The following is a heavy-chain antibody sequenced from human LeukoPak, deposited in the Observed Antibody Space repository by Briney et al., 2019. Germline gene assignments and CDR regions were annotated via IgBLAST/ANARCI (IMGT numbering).Heavy chain of an antibody. D-gene: IGHD5-18*01. CDR2: ISWNSGSI. J-gene: IGHJ4*02. CDR1: GFSFDDYA. Sequence: GGSLRLSCAASGFSFDDYAMHWVRQAPGQGLEWVSGISWNSGSIGYADSVKGRFTISRDNAKNSLYLQMNSLRAEDTALYYCAKDGGASGYSYAFDYWGQGTLVTVSS. CDR3: AKDGGASGYSYAFDY. V-gene: IGHV3-9*01.